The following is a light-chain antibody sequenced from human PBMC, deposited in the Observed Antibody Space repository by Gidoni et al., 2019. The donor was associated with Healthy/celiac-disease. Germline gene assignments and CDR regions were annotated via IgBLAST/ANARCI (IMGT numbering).Light chain of an antibody. V-gene: IGLV1-40*01. CDR1: SSNIGAGYD. J-gene: IGLJ2*01. CDR3: QSYDSSLSAVV. CDR2: GNS. Sequence: QSVLTQPPSVSGAPGQRVTISCTGSSSNIGAGYDVHWYHQLPGTAPKLLIYGNSNRPSGVPDRFSGSKSGTSASLAITGLQAEDDADYYCQSYDSSLSAVVFGGGTKLTVL.